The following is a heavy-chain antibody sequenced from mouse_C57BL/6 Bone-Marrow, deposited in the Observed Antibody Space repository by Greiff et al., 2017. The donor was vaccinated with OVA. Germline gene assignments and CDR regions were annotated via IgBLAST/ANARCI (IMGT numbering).Heavy chain of an antibody. J-gene: IGHJ3*01. CDR1: GYTFTDYY. Sequence: EVQLQQSGPELVKPGASVKISCKASGYTFTDYYMNWVKQSHGKSLEWIGDINPNNGGTSYNQKFKGKATLTVDKSSSTAYMELRSLTSEDSAVYYCARVLRSYWGQGTLVTVSA. CDR3: ARVLRSY. V-gene: IGHV1-26*01. CDR2: INPNNGGT. D-gene: IGHD1-1*01.